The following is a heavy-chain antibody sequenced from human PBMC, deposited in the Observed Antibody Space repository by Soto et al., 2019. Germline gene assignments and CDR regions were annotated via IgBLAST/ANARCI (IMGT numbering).Heavy chain of an antibody. CDR2: IYYSGST. V-gene: IGHV4-31*01. J-gene: IGHJ5*02. Sequence: QVQLQESGPGLVKPSQTLSLTCTVSGGSISSGGYYWSWIRQHPGKGLEWIGYIYYSGSTYYNPSLKSLVTISVDTSKNQFSLKLSSVTAADTAVYYCARDRGTGSPPQFDPWGQGTLVTVSS. D-gene: IGHD1-1*01. CDR3: ARDRGTGSPPQFDP. CDR1: GGSISSGGYY.